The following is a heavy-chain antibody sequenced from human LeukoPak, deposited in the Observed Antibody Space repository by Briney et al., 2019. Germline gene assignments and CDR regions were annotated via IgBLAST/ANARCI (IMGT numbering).Heavy chain of an antibody. Sequence: GGSLRLSCTASGFTFGDDAMSWFRQAPGKGLEWGGFIISKAYVGTTEYAASVKGRFTISRDDCKSIAYLQMNSLKTEDTAVYYCTRAVHYYGSGSYYVDYWGQGTLVTVSS. CDR1: GFTFGDDA. V-gene: IGHV3-49*03. J-gene: IGHJ4*02. CDR2: IISKAYVGTT. CDR3: TRAVHYYGSGSYYVDY. D-gene: IGHD3-10*01.